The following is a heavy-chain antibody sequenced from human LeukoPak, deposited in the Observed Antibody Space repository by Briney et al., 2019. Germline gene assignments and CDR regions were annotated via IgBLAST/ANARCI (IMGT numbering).Heavy chain of an antibody. Sequence: GGSLRLSFAAFGFTFSSYEMSWGRQAPGKGLEGFSYISGSGITIYYADSVQGRFTIPRDNAKNSLYLQTNSLRAEDTAVYYCAREGTRSGSFSYYYYYMDVWGKGTTVTVSS. CDR1: GFTFSSYE. CDR2: ISGSGITI. J-gene: IGHJ6*03. D-gene: IGHD3-10*01. CDR3: AREGTRSGSFSYYYYYMDV. V-gene: IGHV3-48*03.